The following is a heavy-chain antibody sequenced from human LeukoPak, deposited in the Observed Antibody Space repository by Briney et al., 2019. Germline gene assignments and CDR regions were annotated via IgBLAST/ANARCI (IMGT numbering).Heavy chain of an antibody. CDR3: ARDGGAGWYFDL. CDR2: IYSGGST. Sequence: GGSLRLSCAASGFTFSSYEMHWVRQAPGKGLEWVSVIYSGGSTYYADSVKGRFTISRDNSKNTLYLQMNSLRVEDTAVYYCARDGGAGWYFDLWGRGTLVTVSS. CDR1: GFTFSSYE. J-gene: IGHJ2*01. V-gene: IGHV3-53*01. D-gene: IGHD3-16*01.